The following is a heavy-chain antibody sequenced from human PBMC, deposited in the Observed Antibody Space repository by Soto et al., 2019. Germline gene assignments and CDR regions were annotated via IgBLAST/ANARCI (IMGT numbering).Heavy chain of an antibody. J-gene: IGHJ4*02. CDR1: GFTFSTYT. CDR3: VREDGKVGANSAFDY. Sequence: ESGGDLVKPGGSLRLSCASSGFTFSTYTMNWVRQAPGKGLEWVSSINGRGNYIYYAESVKGRFTISRDNAKNSLYLQMDRRRAEDTALYYCVREDGKVGANSAFDYWGLGALVTVSS. CDR2: INGRGNYI. D-gene: IGHD1-26*01. V-gene: IGHV3-21*01.